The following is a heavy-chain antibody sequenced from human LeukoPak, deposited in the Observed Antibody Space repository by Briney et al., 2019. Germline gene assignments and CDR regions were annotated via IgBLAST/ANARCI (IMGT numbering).Heavy chain of an antibody. CDR3: VVQCSSTSCYYPAAFDI. CDR1: GYTFTSYD. J-gene: IGHJ3*02. D-gene: IGHD2-2*01. CDR2: IIPIFGTA. Sequence: SVKVSCKASGYTFTSYDINWVRQATGQGLEWMGGIIPIFGTANYAQKFQGRVTITADESTSTAYMELSSLRSEDTAVYYCVVQCSSTSCYYPAAFDIWGQGTMVTVSS. V-gene: IGHV1-69*13.